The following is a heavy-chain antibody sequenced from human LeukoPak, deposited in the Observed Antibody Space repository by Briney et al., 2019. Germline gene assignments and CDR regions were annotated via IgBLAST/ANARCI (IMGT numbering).Heavy chain of an antibody. J-gene: IGHJ4*02. CDR3: ARLVYYDSSGYYLRTYYFDY. Sequence: PSETLSLTCTVSGGSISSSSYYWGWIRQPPGKGLEWIGSIYYSGSTYYNPSLKSRVTISVDTSKNQFSLKLSSVTAAGTAVYYCARLVYYDSSGYYLRTYYFDYWGQGTLVTVSS. CDR2: IYYSGST. D-gene: IGHD3-22*01. V-gene: IGHV4-39*01. CDR1: GGSISSSSYY.